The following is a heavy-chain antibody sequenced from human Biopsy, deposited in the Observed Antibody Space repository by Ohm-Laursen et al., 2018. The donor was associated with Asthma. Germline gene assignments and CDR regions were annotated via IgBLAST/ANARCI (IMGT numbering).Heavy chain of an antibody. V-gene: IGHV3-30*18. Sequence: SLRLSCAASGFTFSNYGMHWVRQAPGEGLDWVAVISFDGSNKNYTDSVKGRFTISRDNSRNTLHLEMNSLRAEDTAVYFCAKEVFPGWELRRGPDSWGQGTLVTVSS. D-gene: IGHD1-26*01. CDR2: ISFDGSNK. CDR1: GFTFSNYG. J-gene: IGHJ4*02. CDR3: AKEVFPGWELRRGPDS.